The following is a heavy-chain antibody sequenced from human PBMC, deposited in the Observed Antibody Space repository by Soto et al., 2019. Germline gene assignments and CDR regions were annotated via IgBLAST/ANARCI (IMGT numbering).Heavy chain of an antibody. Sequence: QVQLQESGPGLVEPSGTLSLTCAVSGDSISSSHWWSWVRQPPGKGLEWIGEIFHSGATKYNPSLESRVTMSVDKSKNQFSLKLSSVTAADTAVYYCARGERAMVRGVITVNWFDPWGQGTLVTVSS. CDR2: IFHSGAT. V-gene: IGHV4-4*02. J-gene: IGHJ5*02. D-gene: IGHD3-10*01. CDR1: GDSISSSHW. CDR3: ARGERAMVRGVITVNWFDP.